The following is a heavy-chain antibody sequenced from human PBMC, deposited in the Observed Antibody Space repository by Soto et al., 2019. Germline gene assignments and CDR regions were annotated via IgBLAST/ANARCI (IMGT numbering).Heavy chain of an antibody. J-gene: IGHJ6*03. CDR3: ARGYCSGGSCYYSKYYYYYMDV. Sequence: SVKVSCTASGGTFSSYTISWVRQAPGQGLEWMGRIIPILGIANYAQKFQGRVTITADKSTSTAYMELSSLRSEDTAVYYCARGYCSGGSCYYSKYYYYYMDVWGKGTTVTVSS. CDR1: GGTFSSYT. D-gene: IGHD2-15*01. CDR2: IIPILGIA. V-gene: IGHV1-69*02.